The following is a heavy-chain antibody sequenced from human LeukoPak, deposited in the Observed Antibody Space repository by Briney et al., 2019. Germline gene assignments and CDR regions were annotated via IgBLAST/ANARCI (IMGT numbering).Heavy chain of an antibody. CDR3: AKERAY. CDR1: GFFFSNYG. V-gene: IGHV3-30*18. Sequence: GGSLTLSCAASGFFFSNYGMHWVRQAPGKGLEWVAVISYDGSNKYYADSVKGRFTISRDNSKNTLYLQMNSLRAEDTAVYYCAKERAYWGQGTLVTVSS. CDR2: ISYDGSNK. J-gene: IGHJ4*02.